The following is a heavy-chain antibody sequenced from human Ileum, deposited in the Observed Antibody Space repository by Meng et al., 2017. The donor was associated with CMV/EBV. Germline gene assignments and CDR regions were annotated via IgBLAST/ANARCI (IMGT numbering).Heavy chain of an antibody. CDR1: YTFTAFY. D-gene: IGHD3/OR15-3a*01. J-gene: IGHJ4*02. CDR2: INPISGDT. V-gene: IGHV1-2*02. CDR3: ARPLGGDFWAGFYLDY. Sequence: YTFTAFYMHWVRQVPGQGLEWMGWINPISGDTYYSQNFQGRITLTRDTSIRTAYLELSSLRSDDTAVYYCARPLGGDFWAGFYLDYWGQGTLVTVSS.